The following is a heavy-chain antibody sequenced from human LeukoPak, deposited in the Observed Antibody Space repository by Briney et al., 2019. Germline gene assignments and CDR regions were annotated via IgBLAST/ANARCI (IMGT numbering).Heavy chain of an antibody. CDR3: ARGYCSSTSCYLYYYMDV. J-gene: IGHJ6*03. CDR1: GYTFTSYD. D-gene: IGHD2-2*01. Sequence: ASVKVSCKASGYTFTSYDINWVRQATGQGLEWMGWMNPNSGNTGYAQKFQGRVTMTRNTSISTAYMELSSLRSEDTAVYYCARGYCSSTSCYLYYYMDVWGKGTTVTVSS. CDR2: MNPNSGNT. V-gene: IGHV1-8*01.